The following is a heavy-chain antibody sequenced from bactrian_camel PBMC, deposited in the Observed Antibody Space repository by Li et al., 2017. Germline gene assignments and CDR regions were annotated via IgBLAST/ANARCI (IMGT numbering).Heavy chain of an antibody. J-gene: IGHJ6*01. CDR1: GYTLTRYY. V-gene: IGHV3S57*01. CDR2: IDSAGST. D-gene: IGHD1*01. Sequence: CVASGYTLTRYYMGWFRQAPGNEREGVAAIDSAGSTTYADSMNGRFTISKDANTLYLQMNSLKPEDTAMYYCAAEQVETFHALDGPCRPFGFWGQGTQVTVS. CDR3: AAEQVETFHALDGPCRPFGF.